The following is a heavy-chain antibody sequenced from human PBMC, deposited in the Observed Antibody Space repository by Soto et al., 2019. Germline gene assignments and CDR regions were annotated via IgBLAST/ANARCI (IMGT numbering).Heavy chain of an antibody. Sequence: ASVKVSCKASGYTFTSYGISWVRQAPGQGLEWMGWISAYNGNTNYAQKLQGRVTMTTDTSTSTAYMELRSLRSDDTAVYYCARENAYYDFWSGYYTFYYYYGMDVWGQGTTVTVSS. CDR3: ARENAYYDFWSGYYTFYYYYGMDV. V-gene: IGHV1-18*01. CDR1: GYTFTSYG. J-gene: IGHJ6*02. CDR2: ISAYNGNT. D-gene: IGHD3-3*01.